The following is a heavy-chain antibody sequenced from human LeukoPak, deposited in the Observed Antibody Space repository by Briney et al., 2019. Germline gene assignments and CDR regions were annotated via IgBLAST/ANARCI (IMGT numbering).Heavy chain of an antibody. V-gene: IGHV4-39*01. CDR3: ARLYYDSSGYYQICYFDY. D-gene: IGHD3-22*01. J-gene: IGHJ4*02. Sequence: PSETLSLTCTVSGGSISSSSYYWGWIRQPPGKGREWMGGIYYSGSTYYNPSLKSRVTISVDTSKNQFSLNLSSVTAADTAVYYCARLYYDSSGYYQICYFDYWGQGTLVTVSS. CDR1: GGSISSSSYY. CDR2: IYYSGST.